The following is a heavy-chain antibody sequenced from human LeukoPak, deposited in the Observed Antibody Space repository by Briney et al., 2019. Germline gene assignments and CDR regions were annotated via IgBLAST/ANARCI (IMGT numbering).Heavy chain of an antibody. D-gene: IGHD2-15*01. Sequence: GGSLRLSCAASGFTFSNAWMSWVRQAPGKGLEWVGRIKSKTDGGTTDYAAPVKGRFTISRDDSKNTLYLQMNSLKTEDTAVYYCTTLIGYCSGGSCYSDAFDIWGQGTMVTVSS. CDR3: TTLIGYCSGGSCYSDAFDI. CDR2: IKSKTDGGTT. CDR1: GFTFSNAW. J-gene: IGHJ3*02. V-gene: IGHV3-15*01.